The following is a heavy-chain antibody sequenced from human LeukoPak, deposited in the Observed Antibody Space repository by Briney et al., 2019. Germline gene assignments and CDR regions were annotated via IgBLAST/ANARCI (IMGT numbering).Heavy chain of an antibody. D-gene: IGHD3-22*01. J-gene: IGHJ5*02. CDR1: GSTFTSYW. Sequence: GESLKISCKGSGSTFTSYWIGWVRQMPGKGLEYMGIIYPDDSDTRYSPSFQGQVTISAAKSISTAYLQWSSLKASDTAMYYCARRIDRSGLIGWFDLWGQGTLVTVSS. CDR2: IYPDDSDT. CDR3: ARRIDRSGLIGWFDL. V-gene: IGHV5-51*01.